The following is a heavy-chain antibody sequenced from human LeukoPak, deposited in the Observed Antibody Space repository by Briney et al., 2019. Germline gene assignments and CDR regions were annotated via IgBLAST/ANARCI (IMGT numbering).Heavy chain of an antibody. V-gene: IGHV3-30*02. J-gene: IGHJ4*02. CDR3: ARAAGGVSGYDLYYFDY. CDR2: IRYDGSNK. D-gene: IGHD5-12*01. Sequence: GGSLRLSCAASGFTFSSYGMHWVRQAPGKGLEWVAFIRYDGSNKYYADSVRGRFTISRDNAKRSLYLQMNSLRAEDTAVYYCARAAGGVSGYDLYYFDYWGQGALVTVSS. CDR1: GFTFSSYG.